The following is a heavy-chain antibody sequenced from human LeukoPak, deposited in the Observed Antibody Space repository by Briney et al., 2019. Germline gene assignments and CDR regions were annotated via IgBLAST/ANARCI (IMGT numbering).Heavy chain of an antibody. Sequence: SETLSLTCAVYGGSFSGYYWSWIRQPPGKGLEWIGEINHSGSTNYNPSLKSRVTISVDTSKNQFSLKLSSVTAADTAVYYCARGYSSDYFGYWGQGTLVTVSS. J-gene: IGHJ4*02. CDR1: GGSFSGYY. CDR3: ARGYSSDYFGY. V-gene: IGHV4-34*01. CDR2: INHSGST. D-gene: IGHD5-18*01.